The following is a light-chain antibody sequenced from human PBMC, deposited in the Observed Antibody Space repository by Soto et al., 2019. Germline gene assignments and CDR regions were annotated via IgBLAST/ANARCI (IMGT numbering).Light chain of an antibody. J-gene: IGLJ2*01. V-gene: IGLV1-40*01. CDR3: QSYDSSLSGSVV. CDR1: SSNIGAGYD. CDR2: GNS. Sequence: QSVLTQPASVSGAPGQRVTISCTGSSSNIGAGYDVHWYQQRPGTAPKLLIYGNSNRPSGVPDRFSGSKSGASASLAITGLQAEDETDYYCQSYDSSLSGSVVFGGGTKLTVL.